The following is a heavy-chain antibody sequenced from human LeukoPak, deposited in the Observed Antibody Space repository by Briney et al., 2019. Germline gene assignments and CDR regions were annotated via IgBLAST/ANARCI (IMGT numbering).Heavy chain of an antibody. CDR2: INWNGGST. Sequence: GGSLRLSCAAPGFTFDDHGMSWVRQVPGKGLEGVSGINWNGGSTGYADSVKGRFTISRDNAKNSLYLQMSSLRAEDTALYYCAAGDRNGWYFDYWGQGTLVTVSS. CDR3: AAGDRNGWYFDY. D-gene: IGHD6-19*01. CDR1: GFTFDDHG. V-gene: IGHV3-20*04. J-gene: IGHJ4*02.